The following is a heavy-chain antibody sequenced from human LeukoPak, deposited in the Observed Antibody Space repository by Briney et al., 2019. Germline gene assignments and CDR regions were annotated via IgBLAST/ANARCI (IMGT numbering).Heavy chain of an antibody. V-gene: IGHV4-59*01. J-gene: IGHJ6*03. D-gene: IGHD5-18*01. CDR2: IYYSGST. CDR3: AGGYSYGSTYYYMDV. CDR1: GGSINSYY. Sequence: SETLSLTCTVSGGSINSYYWRWIRQPPGKGLEWIGYIYYSGSTNYNPSLKSRVTISVDTSKNQFSLKLSSVTAADTAVYYCAGGYSYGSTYYYMDVWGKGTTVTISS.